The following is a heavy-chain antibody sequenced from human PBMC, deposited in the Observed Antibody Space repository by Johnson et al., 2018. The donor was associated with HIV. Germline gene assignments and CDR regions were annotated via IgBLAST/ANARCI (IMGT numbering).Heavy chain of an antibody. CDR2: INCNGGST. J-gene: IGHJ3*01. CDR3: AKAGRRGSYSFDV. D-gene: IGHD1-26*01. V-gene: IGHV3-NL1*01. Sequence: QMLLVESGGGVVQPGRSLRLSCAASGFTFSSYAMHWVRQAPGKGLEWVSGINCNGGSTGYADSVKGRFTVSRDNSKNTLYLQMNSLRGEDTAMYYCAKAGRRGSYSFDVWSQGTTVIVSS. CDR1: GFTFSSYA.